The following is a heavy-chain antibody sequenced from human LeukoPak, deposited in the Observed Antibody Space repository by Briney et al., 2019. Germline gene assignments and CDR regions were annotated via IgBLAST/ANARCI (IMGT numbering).Heavy chain of an antibody. CDR2: ISGSGGNT. J-gene: IGHJ4*02. CDR1: GFTFSRNG. CDR3: AKDRRAGSYDY. Sequence: PGGTRRLSCAASGFTFSRNGMTWVRQAPGKGLEWVSAISGSGGNTYYADSVKGRFTISRDNSKNTLYLQMNSLRAEDTAVYYCAKDRRAGSYDYWGQGTLVTVSS. V-gene: IGHV3-23*01. D-gene: IGHD3-10*01.